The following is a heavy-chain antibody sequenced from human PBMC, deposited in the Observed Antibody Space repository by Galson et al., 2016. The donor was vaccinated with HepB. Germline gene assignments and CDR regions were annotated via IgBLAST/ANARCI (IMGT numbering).Heavy chain of an antibody. Sequence: SETLSLTCTVDGGSFSNYYWTWIRQPPGKGLQWIGEINHSGSTNYDPSLTSRVTISADPAKNRFSLTMASLTAADTAVYFCAKGIITFGIVPWFDPWGQGTLVTVSS. D-gene: IGHD3-16*01. CDR2: INHSGST. J-gene: IGHJ5*02. V-gene: IGHV4-34*01. CDR3: AKGIITFGIVPWFDP. CDR1: GGSFSNYY.